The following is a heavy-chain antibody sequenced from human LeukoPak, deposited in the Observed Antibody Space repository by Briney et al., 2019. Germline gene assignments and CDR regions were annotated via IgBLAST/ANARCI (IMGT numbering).Heavy chain of an antibody. V-gene: IGHV1-46*01. J-gene: IGHJ4*02. CDR1: GYTFTSYY. CDR3: ARDALRLGELSLSFDY. Sequence: ASVKVSCKASGYTFTSYYMHWVRLAPGQGFEWMGTINPSGGSTRYAQKFQGRVTMTRDMSTSTVYMELSSLRSEDTAVYYCARDALRLGELSLSFDYWGQGTLVTVSS. D-gene: IGHD3-16*02. CDR2: INPSGGST.